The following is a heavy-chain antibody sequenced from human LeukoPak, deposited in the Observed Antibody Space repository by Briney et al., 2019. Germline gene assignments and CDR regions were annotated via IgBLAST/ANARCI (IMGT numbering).Heavy chain of an antibody. V-gene: IGHV4-34*01. D-gene: IGHD2-15*01. Sequence: PSETLSLTCAVYGGSFSGYYWSWIRQPPGKGLEWIGEINHSGSTNYNPSLKSRVTISVDTSKNQFSLKLSSVTAADTAVYYCARGGSLRNNIAVVVAATTYFDYWGQGTLVTVSS. CDR2: INHSGST. CDR3: ARGGSLRNNIAVVVAATTYFDY. CDR1: GGSFSGYY. J-gene: IGHJ4*02.